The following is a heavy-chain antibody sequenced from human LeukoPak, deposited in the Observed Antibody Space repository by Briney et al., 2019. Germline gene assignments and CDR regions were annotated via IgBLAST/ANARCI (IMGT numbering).Heavy chain of an antibody. V-gene: IGHV4-39*07. D-gene: IGHD1-26*01. CDR2: IYYSGST. Sequence: SETLSLTCTVSGGSISSSSYYRGWIRQPPGKGLEWIGSIYYSGSTYYNPSLKSRVTISVDTSKNQFSLKLSSVTAADTAVYYCASQKSGSYAWYYFDYWGQGTLVTVSS. CDR3: ASQKSGSYAWYYFDY. J-gene: IGHJ4*02. CDR1: GGSISSSSYY.